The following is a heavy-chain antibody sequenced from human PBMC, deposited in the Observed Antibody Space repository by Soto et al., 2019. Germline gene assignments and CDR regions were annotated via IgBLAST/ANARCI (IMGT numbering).Heavy chain of an antibody. CDR1: GFTFSSYG. J-gene: IGHJ4*02. CDR3: ARGNDKAGAFDY. Sequence: QVQLVESVGGVVQPGRSLRLSCAASGFTFSSYGMHWVRQAPGKGLEWVAVIWYDGSNKYYADSVKGRFTISRDNSKNTLYLQMNSLRAEDTAVYYCARGNDKAGAFDYWGQGTLVTVSS. CDR2: IWYDGSNK. D-gene: IGHD3-22*01. V-gene: IGHV3-33*01.